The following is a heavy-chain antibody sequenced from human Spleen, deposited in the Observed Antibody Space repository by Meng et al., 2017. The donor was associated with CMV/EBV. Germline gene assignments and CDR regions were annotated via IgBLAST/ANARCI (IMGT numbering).Heavy chain of an antibody. CDR1: GGSFSGYY. CDR3: GRGVVHYHYGMDV. CDR2: ISHSRSP. J-gene: IGHJ6*02. V-gene: IGHV4-34*01. Sequence: GSLRLSCAVYGGSFSGYYWSWIRQPPGKGLEWIGEISHSRSPNYNPSLKSRVTISADTSKTQFSLKMSSVTAADTAVYYCGRGVVHYHYGMDVWGQGTTVTVSS.